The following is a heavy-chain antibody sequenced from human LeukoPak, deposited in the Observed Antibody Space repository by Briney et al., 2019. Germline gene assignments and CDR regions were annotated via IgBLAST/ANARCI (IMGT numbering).Heavy chain of an antibody. V-gene: IGHV1-69*13. D-gene: IGHD3-16*01. CDR1: GGTFSSYV. Sequence: ASVKVSCKASGGTFSSYVINWVRQAPGQGLEWMGGIITIFGTAKHAQKFQGRVTITADESTTTAHMELSSLKSEDTAMYYCATAMGLRRSDAFDIWGQGTMLTVSS. J-gene: IGHJ3*02. CDR3: ATAMGLRRSDAFDI. CDR2: IITIFGTA.